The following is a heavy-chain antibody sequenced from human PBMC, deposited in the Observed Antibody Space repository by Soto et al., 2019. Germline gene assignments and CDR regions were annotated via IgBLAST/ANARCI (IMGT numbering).Heavy chain of an antibody. CDR3: ARALVTDYNSRDYHYYFAMDV. Sequence: PSETLSLTCTVSGGSISSSSYYWGWIRQPPGKGLEWIANVYHTGTTYYNPSLKSRVSMSVDTSQNQFSLILASVTAADTAVYYCARALVTDYNSRDYHYYFAMDVWGQGTSVTVSS. D-gene: IGHD3-22*01. J-gene: IGHJ6*02. CDR1: GGSISSSSYY. V-gene: IGHV4-39*07. CDR2: VYHTGTT.